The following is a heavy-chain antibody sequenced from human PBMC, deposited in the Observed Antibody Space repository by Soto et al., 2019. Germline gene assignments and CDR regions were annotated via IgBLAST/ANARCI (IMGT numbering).Heavy chain of an antibody. D-gene: IGHD7-27*01. CDR3: ARGWGRIFDY. J-gene: IGHJ4*02. V-gene: IGHV4-34*01. CDR2: ITHSGST. Sequence: QVQLQQWGAGLLKPSETLSLTCAVYGGSFSGYYWNWIRQPTGKGLEWIGAITHSGSTNYNTSLKSRVTISVDTSKNQFSLKLSSVTAADTDVYYCARGWGRIFDYWGQGTLVTVSS. CDR1: GGSFSGYY.